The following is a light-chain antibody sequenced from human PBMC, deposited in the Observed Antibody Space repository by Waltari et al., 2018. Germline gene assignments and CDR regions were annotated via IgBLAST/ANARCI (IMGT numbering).Light chain of an antibody. V-gene: IGLV2-11*01. Sequence: QDALTQPPSMSGSPGQSGAISCTGTSSDSGGYDHISGYQQHPGKAPKLMLSAVSQRPSGVSDRFSGSKSGNTASLTISGLRAEDEADYYCCSYAGANTWIFGGGTRLTVL. CDR1: SSDSGGYDH. CDR3: CSYAGANTWI. J-gene: IGLJ2*01. CDR2: AVS.